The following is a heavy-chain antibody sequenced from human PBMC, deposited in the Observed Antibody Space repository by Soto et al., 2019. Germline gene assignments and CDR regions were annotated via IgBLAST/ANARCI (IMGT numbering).Heavy chain of an antibody. CDR2: VSNEGNRK. Sequence: QVQLVESGGGVVQPGRSLRLTCAASGFTFSDSGMHWVRQAPGKGLEWVALVSNEGNRKYYADSMKGRFTISRDNSENTLYLQMNSLRAEDTAVYYCARWVGGSMYDNSGKYDSWGQGTLVTVSS. J-gene: IGHJ5*01. D-gene: IGHD3-22*01. V-gene: IGHV3-30*03. CDR1: GFTFSDSG. CDR3: ARWVGGSMYDNSGKYDS.